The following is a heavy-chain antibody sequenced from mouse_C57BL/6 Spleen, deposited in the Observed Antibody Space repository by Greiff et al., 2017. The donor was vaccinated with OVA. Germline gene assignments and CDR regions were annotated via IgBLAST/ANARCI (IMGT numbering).Heavy chain of an antibody. CDR1: GYTFTTYP. V-gene: IGHV1-47*01. D-gene: IGHD2-3*01. J-gene: IGHJ2*01. CDR2: FHPYNDDT. Sequence: VQLQESGAELVKPGASVKMSCKASGYTFTTYPIEWMKQNHGKSLEWIGNFHPYNDDTKYNEKFKGKATLTVEKSSSTVYLELSRLTSDDSAVYYCARGRDGDGYYGGDYFDYWGQGTTLTVSS. CDR3: ARGRDGDGYYGGDYFDY.